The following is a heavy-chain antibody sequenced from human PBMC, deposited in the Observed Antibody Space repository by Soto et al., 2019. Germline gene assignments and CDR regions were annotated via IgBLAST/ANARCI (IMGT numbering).Heavy chain of an antibody. CDR2: IRGNGGST. Sequence: PGGSLRLSCAASGFTFSSYAMSWVRQAPGKGLEWVSTIRGNGGSTYYADSVKGRFTISRDNSKNTQYLQMNSLRAEDTAVYYCAKDSPIISRAPYYYGMDVWGQGTTVTVSS. J-gene: IGHJ6*02. CDR3: AKDSPIISRAPYYYGMDV. D-gene: IGHD6-13*01. CDR1: GFTFSSYA. V-gene: IGHV3-23*01.